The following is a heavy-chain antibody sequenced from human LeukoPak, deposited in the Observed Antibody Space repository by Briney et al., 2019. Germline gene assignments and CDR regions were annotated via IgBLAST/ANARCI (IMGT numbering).Heavy chain of an antibody. J-gene: IGHJ4*02. CDR3: ARVGFGSGSSYYFDY. V-gene: IGHV4-34*01. D-gene: IGHD3-10*01. Sequence: PSGTLSLTCAVYGGSFSNYYWSWIRQPPGKGLEWIGEINHSGSTNYNPSLKSRVTMSVDTFKNQFSLKLSSVTAADTALYYCARVGFGSGSSYYFDYWGQGTLVTVSS. CDR1: GGSFSNYY. CDR2: INHSGST.